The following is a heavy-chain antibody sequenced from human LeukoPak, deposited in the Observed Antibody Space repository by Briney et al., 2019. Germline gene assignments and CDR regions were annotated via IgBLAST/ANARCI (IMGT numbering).Heavy chain of an antibody. J-gene: IGHJ4*02. D-gene: IGHD2-2*01. CDR3: AKGEYCSSTSCYYFDY. V-gene: IGHV3-23*01. CDR2: ISGSGGST. Sequence: PSGGSLRLSCAASGFTFSSYAMSWVRQAPGKGLEWVSAISGSGGSTYYADSVKGRFTISRDNPKNTLYLQMNSLRAEDTAVYYCAKGEYCSSTSCYYFDYWGQGTLVTVSS. CDR1: GFTFSSYA.